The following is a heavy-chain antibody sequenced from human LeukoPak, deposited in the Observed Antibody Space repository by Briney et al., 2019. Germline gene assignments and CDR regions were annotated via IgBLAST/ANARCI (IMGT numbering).Heavy chain of an antibody. D-gene: IGHD6-19*01. CDR1: GGSISSSNW. CDR3: ARDQFPKQWLVY. V-gene: IGHV4-4*02. Sequence: SETLSLTCAVSGGSISSSNWWSWVRQPPGKGLEWIGEIYHSGSTNYNPSLKSRVTISVDKSKNQFSLKLSSVTTADTAEYYCARDQFPKQWLVYWGQGTLVTVSS. J-gene: IGHJ4*02. CDR2: IYHSGST.